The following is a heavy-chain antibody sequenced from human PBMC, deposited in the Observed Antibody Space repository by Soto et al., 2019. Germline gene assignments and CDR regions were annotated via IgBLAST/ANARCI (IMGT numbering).Heavy chain of an antibody. Sequence: VSDGNSGGRGDSWVWNRQPPGKGLEWIGCIYHSGSTYYNPSPKSRVTISVDRSKNQFSLKLSSVTAADTAVYYCARVPTPWGQGTLVTVSS. V-gene: IGHV4-30-2*01. CDR3: ARVPTP. CDR2: IYHSGST. J-gene: IGHJ5*02. CDR1: DGNSGGRGDS. D-gene: IGHD2-2*01.